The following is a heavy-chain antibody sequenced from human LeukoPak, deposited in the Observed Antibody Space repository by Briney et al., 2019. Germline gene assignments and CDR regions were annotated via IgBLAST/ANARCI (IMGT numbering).Heavy chain of an antibody. CDR2: IWYDGSNK. CDR1: GSTFSSYG. CDR3: AREGPTMVRGQAKYYYYGMDV. V-gene: IGHV3-33*01. Sequence: GGSLRLSCAASGSTFSSYGMHWVRQAPGKGLEWVAVIWYDGSNKYYADSVKGRFTISRDNSKNTLYLQMNSLRAEDTAVYYCAREGPTMVRGQAKYYYYGMDVWGKGTTVTVSS. D-gene: IGHD3-10*01. J-gene: IGHJ6*04.